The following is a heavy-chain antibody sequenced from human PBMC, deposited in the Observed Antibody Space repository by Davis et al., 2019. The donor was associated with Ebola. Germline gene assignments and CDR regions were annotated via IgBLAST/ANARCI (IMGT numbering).Heavy chain of an antibody. V-gene: IGHV1-2*06. J-gene: IGHJ5*02. CDR1: GYTFTGHY. Sequence: ASVKVSCKASGYTFTGHYMHWVRQAPGQGLEWMGRINPNSGGTNYAQKFQGRVTMTRDTSITTAYMELSRLRSDDTAVYYCARELYKQFGELLVLFNWFDPWGQGTLVTVSS. D-gene: IGHD3-10*01. CDR2: INPNSGGT. CDR3: ARELYKQFGELLVLFNWFDP.